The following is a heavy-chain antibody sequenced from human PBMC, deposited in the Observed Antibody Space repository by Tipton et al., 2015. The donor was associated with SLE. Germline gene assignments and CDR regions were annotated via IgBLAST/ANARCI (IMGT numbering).Heavy chain of an antibody. J-gene: IGHJ2*01. V-gene: IGHV3-21*01. Sequence: GSLRLSCAASGFTFSSYSMNWVRQAPGKGLEWVSSISSSSSYIYYADSVKGRFTISRDNSKNTLYLQMNSLRAEDTAVYYCARDDSYGYNWYFDLWGRGTLVTVSS. CDR2: ISSSSSYI. CDR3: ARDDSYGYNWYFDL. CDR1: GFTFSSYS. D-gene: IGHD5-18*01.